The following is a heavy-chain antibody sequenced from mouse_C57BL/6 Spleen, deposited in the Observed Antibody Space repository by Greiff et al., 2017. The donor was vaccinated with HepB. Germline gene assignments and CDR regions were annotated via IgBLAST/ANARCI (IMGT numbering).Heavy chain of an antibody. Sequence: VQLQQPGAELEKPGASVKMSCKASGYTFTSYWITWVKQRPGQGLEWIGDIYPGSGSTNYNEKFKSKATLTVDTSSSTAYMQLSSLTSEDSAVYYCARSDYDYDGWYFDVWGTGTTVTVSS. CDR1: GYTFTSYW. CDR3: ARSDYDYDGWYFDV. J-gene: IGHJ1*03. V-gene: IGHV1-55*01. D-gene: IGHD2-4*01. CDR2: IYPGSGST.